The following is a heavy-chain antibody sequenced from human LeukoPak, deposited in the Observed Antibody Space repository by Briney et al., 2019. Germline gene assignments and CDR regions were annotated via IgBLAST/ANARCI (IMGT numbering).Heavy chain of an antibody. CDR1: GYTFTGYY. CDR3: TRDLLGGSGTFDP. V-gene: IGHV1-2*02. CDR2: INPDSGDT. D-gene: IGHD3-10*01. Sequence: ASVKVSCKASGYTFTGYYVHWVRQAAGQGLEWMGWINPDSGDTNYLQKFQGRVTMTRDTSISTAYMELSRLRSDDTAVYYCTRDLLGGSGTFDPWGQGTLVTVSS. J-gene: IGHJ5*02.